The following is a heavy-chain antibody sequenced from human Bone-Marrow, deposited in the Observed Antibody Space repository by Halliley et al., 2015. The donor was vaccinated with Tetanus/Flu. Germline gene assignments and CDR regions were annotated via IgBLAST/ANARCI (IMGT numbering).Heavy chain of an antibody. CDR3: VKDLTEYVDEGEYYFDY. Sequence: ISGRGGSTYYAGSVKGRFTISRDNSKNTLYLQMNSLRTEDTAVYYCVKDLTEYVDEGEYYFDYWGQGTLATVSS. V-gene: IGHV3-23*01. CDR2: ISGRGGST. J-gene: IGHJ4*02. D-gene: IGHD3-16*01.